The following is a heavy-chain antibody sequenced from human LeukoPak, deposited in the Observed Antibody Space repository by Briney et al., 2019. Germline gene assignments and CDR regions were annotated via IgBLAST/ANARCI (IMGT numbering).Heavy chain of an antibody. CDR1: GFSFSSYA. V-gene: IGHV3-48*03. Sequence: GGSLRLSCAASGFSFSSYAINWVRQAPGKGLEWVSYISSSGSTIYYADSVKGRFTISRDNAKNSLYLQMNSLRAEDTAVYYCAELGITMIGGVWGKGTTVTISS. D-gene: IGHD3-10*02. CDR3: AELGITMIGGV. CDR2: ISSSGSTI. J-gene: IGHJ6*04.